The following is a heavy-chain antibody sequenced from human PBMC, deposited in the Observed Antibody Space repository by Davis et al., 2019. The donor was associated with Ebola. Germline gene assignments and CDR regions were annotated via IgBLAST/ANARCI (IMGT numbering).Heavy chain of an antibody. CDR2: IDPSDSYT. CDR1: GYSFTNYW. V-gene: IGHV5-10-1*01. J-gene: IGHJ3*02. CDR3: VRLSIAVVGRAFDI. Sequence: KVSCKGSGYSFTNYWIGWVRQMPGKGLEWMGRIDPSDSYTNYSPSFQGHVTISADKSISTAYLQWSSLKASDTAMYYCVRLSIAVVGRAFDIWGQGTMVTVSS. D-gene: IGHD6-19*01.